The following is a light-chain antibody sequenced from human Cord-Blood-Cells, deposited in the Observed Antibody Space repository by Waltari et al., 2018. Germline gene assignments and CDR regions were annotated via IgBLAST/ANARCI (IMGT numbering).Light chain of an antibody. J-gene: IGLJ1*01. CDR3: AAWDDSLNGPNYV. CDR2: SNN. V-gene: IGLV1-44*01. Sequence: QSVLTQPPSASGTPGQRVTISCSGSSSNIGSNTVNWYQELPGTAPKLLINSNNQRPSGVPARISGSKSGTSASLASSGLQSEDEADYYCAAWDDSLNGPNYVFGTGTKVTVL. CDR1: SSNIGSNT.